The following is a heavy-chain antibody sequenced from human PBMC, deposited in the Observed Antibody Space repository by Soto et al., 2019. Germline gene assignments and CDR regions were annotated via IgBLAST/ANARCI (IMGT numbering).Heavy chain of an antibody. V-gene: IGHV3-74*01. CDR1: GFTFSSYW. J-gene: IGHJ4*02. CDR2: TDGDGSFT. D-gene: IGHD3-10*01. Sequence: GGSLRLSCVASGFTFSSYWMHWVRRTPGQGLVWVSHTDGDGSFTTYADSVKGRFTISRDNAKSTLFLQMNSLRAEDTAVHFCARCDGSATYCFFFAYWGQGT. CDR3: ARCDGSATYCFFFAY.